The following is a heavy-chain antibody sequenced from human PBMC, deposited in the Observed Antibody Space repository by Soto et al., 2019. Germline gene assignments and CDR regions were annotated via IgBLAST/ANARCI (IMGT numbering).Heavy chain of an antibody. CDR1: GFTFSSYG. CDR3: ARGGDSSFYYYYYGMDV. J-gene: IGHJ6*02. V-gene: IGHV3-33*01. Sequence: GGSLRLSCAASGFTFSSYGMHWVRQAPGKGLEWVAVIWYDGSNKYYADSVKGRFTISRDNSKNTLYLQMNSLRAEDTAVYYCARGGDSSFYYYYYGMDVWGQGTTVTVSS. D-gene: IGHD6-6*01. CDR2: IWYDGSNK.